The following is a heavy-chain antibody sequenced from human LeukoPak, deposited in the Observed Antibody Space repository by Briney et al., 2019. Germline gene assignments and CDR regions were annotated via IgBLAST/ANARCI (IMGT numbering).Heavy chain of an antibody. V-gene: IGHV4-4*02. CDR1: GGSISSSNW. CDR3: ARDDALSHYYGSGSYHY. D-gene: IGHD3-10*01. CDR2: IYHSGST. J-gene: IGHJ4*02. Sequence: SGTLSLTCAVSGGSISSSNWWSWVRQPPGKGLEWIGEIYHSGSTNYNPSLKSRVIISVDKSKNQFSLKLSSVTAADTAVYYCARDDALSHYYGSGSYHYRGQGTLVTVSS.